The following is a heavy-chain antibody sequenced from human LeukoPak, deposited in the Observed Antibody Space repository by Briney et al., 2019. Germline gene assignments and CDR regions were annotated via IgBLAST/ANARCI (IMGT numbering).Heavy chain of an antibody. CDR2: IYYSGSS. D-gene: IGHD6-13*01. CDR3: ARVKFSEYSSSWYLIGFDP. CDR1: GGSISSSSYY. J-gene: IGHJ5*02. Sequence: SETLSLTCTVSGGSISSSSYYWGWIRQPPGKGLEWIGSIYYSGSSYYNPSLKSRVTISVDTSKNQFSLKLSSVTAADTAVYYCARVKFSEYSSSWYLIGFDPWGQGTLVTVSS. V-gene: IGHV4-39*07.